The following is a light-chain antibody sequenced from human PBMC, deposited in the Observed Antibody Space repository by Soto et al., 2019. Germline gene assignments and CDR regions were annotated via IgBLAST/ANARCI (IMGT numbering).Light chain of an antibody. J-gene: IGKJ3*01. Sequence: DIRMTQSPSTLSASVGDRVIITCRASQSVNSWLAGYQQKPGKAPKLLLYNASSIESGDPSRFSGSGSGTDFTLTISSLQPDDFATYYCQQYNSYAIFTFGPGTKVDIK. CDR3: QQYNSYAIFT. V-gene: IGKV1-5*03. CDR2: NAS. CDR1: QSVNSW.